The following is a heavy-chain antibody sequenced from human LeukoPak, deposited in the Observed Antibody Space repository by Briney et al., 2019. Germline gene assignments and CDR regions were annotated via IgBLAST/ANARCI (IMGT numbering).Heavy chain of an antibody. J-gene: IGHJ3*01. Sequence: GGSLRLSCAASGFTFSSYYMNWVRQAPGKGLQWVSILYSDGATYYADSVKGRFTISRDNSRSTLYLQMNSLRAEDTAVYFCARVAYYRVTADQITDAFDVWGHGTVVTVSS. CDR2: LYSDGAT. V-gene: IGHV3-66*01. CDR3: ARVAYYRVTADQITDAFDV. CDR1: GFTFSSYY. D-gene: IGHD2-21*02.